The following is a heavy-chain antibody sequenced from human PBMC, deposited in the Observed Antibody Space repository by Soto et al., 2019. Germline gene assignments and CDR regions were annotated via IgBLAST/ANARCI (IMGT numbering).Heavy chain of an antibody. CDR2: IYWDDHK. CDR3: AQGNFDYSRPTVGWFDP. J-gene: IGHJ5*02. Sequence: QITLKESGPTPVAPTQTLTLTCTVSGFSLSTPGVGVGWIRQPPGKALECLALIYWDDHKSYSPSLRSRLTITKDTSKNQVVLTLTNMDPVDAGIYYCAQGNFDYSRPTVGWFDPWSQGMQVTVSS. D-gene: IGHD6-13*01. CDR1: GFSLSTPGVG. V-gene: IGHV2-5*02.